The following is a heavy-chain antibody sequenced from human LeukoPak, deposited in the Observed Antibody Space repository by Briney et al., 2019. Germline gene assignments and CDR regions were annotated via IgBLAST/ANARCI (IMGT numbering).Heavy chain of an antibody. CDR3: AKRWLQLQLDYFDY. Sequence: ETGGSLRLSCAASGFTFSSYGMHWVRQAPGKGLEWVANIKQDGSEKYYVDSVKGRFTISRDNAKNSLYLQMNSLRAEDTAVYYCAKRWLQLQLDYFDYWRQGTLVTVSS. V-gene: IGHV3-7*01. D-gene: IGHD5-24*01. CDR1: GFTFSSYG. CDR2: IKQDGSEK. J-gene: IGHJ4*02.